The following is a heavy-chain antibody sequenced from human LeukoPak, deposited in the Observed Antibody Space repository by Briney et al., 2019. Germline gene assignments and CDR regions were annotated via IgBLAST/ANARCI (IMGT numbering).Heavy chain of an antibody. V-gene: IGHV3-23*01. Sequence: GGSLRLSCAASGFTFSSYSMPWVRQAPGKGLEWVSGISGSGGNTYYADSVKGRFTISRDNSKNTLYLQMNSLRAEDTAAYYCAKDTMIVASTFDYWGQGTLVTVSS. CDR3: AKDTMIVASTFDY. D-gene: IGHD3-22*01. CDR1: GFTFSSYS. CDR2: ISGSGGNT. J-gene: IGHJ4*02.